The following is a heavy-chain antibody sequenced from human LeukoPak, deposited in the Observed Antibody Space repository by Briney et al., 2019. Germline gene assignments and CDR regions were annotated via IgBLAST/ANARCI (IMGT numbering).Heavy chain of an antibody. CDR3: ARGNYHAMDV. CDR1: GFTFSTYW. J-gene: IGHJ6*02. V-gene: IGHV3-7*01. CDR2: MRRDGNEM. Sequence: GGSLRLSCAASGFTFSTYWMSWVGQAPGKGLEWVANMRRDGNEMYYLDSVRGRFTISRDNAKNTVYLQMNSLRAEDTAVYYCARGNYHAMDVWGQGTTVTVSS.